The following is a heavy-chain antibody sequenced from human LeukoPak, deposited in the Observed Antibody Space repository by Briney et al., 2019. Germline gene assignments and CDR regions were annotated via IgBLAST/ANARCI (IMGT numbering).Heavy chain of an antibody. J-gene: IGHJ4*02. D-gene: IGHD3-10*01. CDR2: INHSGGT. Sequence: SETLSLTCAVYGGSFSGYSWNWVRQPPVKGLEWIGEINHSGGTNYNPSLKSRVTISVDTSKKQFSLKLSSVTAADTAVYYCARGVDYYGVWGQGTLVTVSS. CDR3: ARGVDYYGV. V-gene: IGHV4-34*01. CDR1: GGSFSGYS.